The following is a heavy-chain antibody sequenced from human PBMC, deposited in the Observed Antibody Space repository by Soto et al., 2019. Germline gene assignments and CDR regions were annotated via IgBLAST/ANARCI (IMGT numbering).Heavy chain of an antibody. V-gene: IGHV4-59*11. D-gene: IGHD4-17*01. Sequence: SETLSLTCTVSGGSLSRRYWSWIRQPPGKGLEWIGYIYYSGSTNYNPSLKSRVSIFLDPSKNHFSLRLSSVTAADTAVYYCARHDFGDLLGVHWGQGTLVTVSS. CDR1: GGSLSRRY. J-gene: IGHJ4*02. CDR2: IYYSGST. CDR3: ARHDFGDLLGVH.